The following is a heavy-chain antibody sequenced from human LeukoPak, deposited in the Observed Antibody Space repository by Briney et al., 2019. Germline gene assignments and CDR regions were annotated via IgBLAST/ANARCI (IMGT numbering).Heavy chain of an antibody. V-gene: IGHV3-21*01. D-gene: IGHD2-15*01. CDR2: ISSSSSYI. CDR3: AGGFIQDGSPDY. Sequence: GGSLRLSCAASGFTFSSYSMTWVRQAPGKGLEWVSSISSSSSYIYYADSVKGRFTISRDNAKNSLYLQMNSLRAEDTAVYYCAGGFIQDGSPDYWGQGTLVTVSS. J-gene: IGHJ4*02. CDR1: GFTFSSYS.